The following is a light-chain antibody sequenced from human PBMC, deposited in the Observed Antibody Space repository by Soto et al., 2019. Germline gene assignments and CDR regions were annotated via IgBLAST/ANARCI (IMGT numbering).Light chain of an antibody. Sequence: QSALTQPRSVSGSPGQSVTISCTGSSSDVGGYDFVSWYQQHPGKAPKLMISDVSERPSGVPDRFSGSKSANTASLTISGLQAEDEADYYCQSYDGTLSGSYVFGIGTKLTVL. CDR2: DVS. J-gene: IGLJ1*01. CDR1: SSDVGGYDF. CDR3: QSYDGTLSGSYV. V-gene: IGLV2-11*01.